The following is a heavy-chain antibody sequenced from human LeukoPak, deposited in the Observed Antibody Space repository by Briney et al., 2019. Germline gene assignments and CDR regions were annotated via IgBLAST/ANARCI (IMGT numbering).Heavy chain of an antibody. V-gene: IGHV3-23*01. Sequence: GGSLRLSCAASGFTFSTFAMSWVRQAPGTGLEWVSCFSGSGASTYYADSVKGRFTISSDNSKNTLYLQMNSLRAEDTAVYYCAKFSPTPLLNYYYYGMDVWGQGTTVTVSS. CDR1: GFTFSTFA. CDR3: AKFSPTPLLNYYYYGMDV. J-gene: IGHJ6*02. CDR2: FSGSGAST.